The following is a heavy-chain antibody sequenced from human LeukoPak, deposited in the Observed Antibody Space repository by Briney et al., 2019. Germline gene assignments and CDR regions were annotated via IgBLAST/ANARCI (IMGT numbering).Heavy chain of an antibody. CDR2: IFGTA. CDR3: ARCDYSNYVNYYYYYMDV. Sequence: IFGTANYAQKFQGRVTITTDESTSTAYMELSSLRSEDTAVYYCARCDYSNYVNYYYYYMDVWGKGTTVTVSS. D-gene: IGHD4-11*01. V-gene: IGHV1-69*05. J-gene: IGHJ6*03.